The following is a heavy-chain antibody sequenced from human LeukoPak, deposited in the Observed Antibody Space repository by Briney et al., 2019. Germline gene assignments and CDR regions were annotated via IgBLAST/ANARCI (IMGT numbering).Heavy chain of an antibody. Sequence: ASVKVSCKASGFTFTSYDINWVRQASGQGLEWMGWMNPNNGNTGYTQKFQGRVTMARDTSISTAYMELRGLRSEDTAVYYCVRDGEGVAISVNYWFDPWGQGTLVTVSS. D-gene: IGHD3-10*01. CDR1: GFTFTSYD. J-gene: IGHJ5*02. CDR2: MNPNNGNT. CDR3: VRDGEGVAISVNYWFDP. V-gene: IGHV1-8*01.